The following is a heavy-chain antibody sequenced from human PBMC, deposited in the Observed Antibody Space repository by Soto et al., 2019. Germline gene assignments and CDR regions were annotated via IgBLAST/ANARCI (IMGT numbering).Heavy chain of an antibody. V-gene: IGHV1-69*06. CDR2: IIPTFGTA. CDR3: ATGESGSWLLAY. Sequence: QVQLEQSGAEVKKAGSSVRVSCKASGDTFGTYGISWVRQAPGQGLEWMGGIIPTFGTAHYAQKFQGRLTITADKSTSTAYMELTSLTSDDTAVYYCATGESGSWLLAYWGQGTPVSVSS. J-gene: IGHJ4*02. D-gene: IGHD6-13*01. CDR1: GDTFGTYG.